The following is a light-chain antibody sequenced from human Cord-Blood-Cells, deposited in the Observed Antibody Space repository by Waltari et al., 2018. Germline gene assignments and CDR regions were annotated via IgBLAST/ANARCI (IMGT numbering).Light chain of an antibody. CDR2: DAS. CDR3: QQRSNWPPMYT. J-gene: IGKJ2*01. CDR1: QSVSSY. V-gene: IGKV3-11*01. Sequence: EIVLTQSPATLSLSPGERPTLSCRASQSVSSYLAWYQQKPSQAPRLLIYDASNCATGIPARFSGSGSGTDFTLTISSLEPEDFAVYYCQQRSNWPPMYTFGQGTKLEIK.